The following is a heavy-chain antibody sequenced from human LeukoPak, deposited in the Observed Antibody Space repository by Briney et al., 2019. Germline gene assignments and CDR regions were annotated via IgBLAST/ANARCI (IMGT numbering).Heavy chain of an antibody. J-gene: IGHJ4*02. CDR2: IKQDGSEE. D-gene: IGHD5-18*01. V-gene: IGHV3-7*03. CDR3: ARAKASAMFSSDY. Sequence: GGSLRLSCAASGFTFSNYWMSWVRQTPGKGLEWVANIKQDGSEEYYVGSVKGRFIISRDNAKNSLYLQMNSLRVEDTAVYYCARAKASAMFSSDYWGQGTLVTVST. CDR1: GFTFSNYW.